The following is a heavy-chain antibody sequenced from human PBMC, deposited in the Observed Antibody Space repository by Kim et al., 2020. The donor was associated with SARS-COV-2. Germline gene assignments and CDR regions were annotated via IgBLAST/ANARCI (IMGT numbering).Heavy chain of an antibody. J-gene: IGHJ4*02. V-gene: IGHV3-23*01. CDR2: IGSTGNT. D-gene: IGHD3-22*01. Sequence: GGSLRLSCAGSGFSFSRYAMSWVRQTPGKGLEWVSAIGSTGNTYYAESVKGRFTISRDSSMNTLYLQLNSPRAEDTAIYYCARVGESSGYPRYYFDYWGQGTLVTVSS. CDR3: ARVGESSGYPRYYFDY. CDR1: GFSFSRYA.